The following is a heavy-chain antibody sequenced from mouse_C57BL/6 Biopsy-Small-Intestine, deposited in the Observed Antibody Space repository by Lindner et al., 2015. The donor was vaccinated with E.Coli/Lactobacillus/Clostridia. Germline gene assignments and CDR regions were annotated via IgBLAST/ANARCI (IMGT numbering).Heavy chain of an antibody. V-gene: IGHV2-9*01. CDR1: GFSLTSYG. D-gene: IGHD2-13*01. CDR3: AKQDYGDPWFAY. CDR2: IWAGGST. J-gene: IGHJ3*01. Sequence: VQLQESGPVLVAPSQSLSITCTVSGFSLTSYGVHWVRQPPGKGLEWLGVIWAGGSTNYNSALMSRLSISKGNSKSQVFLKMNSLQTDDTAMYYCAKQDYGDPWFAYWGQGTLVTVSA.